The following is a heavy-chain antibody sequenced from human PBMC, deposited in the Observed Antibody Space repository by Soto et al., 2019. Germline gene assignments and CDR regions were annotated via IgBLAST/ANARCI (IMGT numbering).Heavy chain of an antibody. CDR3: ARDLWGYCGTDCYPLDV. J-gene: IGHJ6*02. Sequence: QVQLQESGPGLVKPSETLSLTCTVSGGSISSYYWSWIRQPPGKGLEWIGYMYNTGSTVYNPSLQSGVTISVDTSKHQFSLMLNAVTAADTAVYYCARDLWGYCGTDCYPLDVWGQGTTVTVSS. CDR2: MYNTGST. CDR1: GGSISSYY. D-gene: IGHD2-21*02. V-gene: IGHV4-59*01.